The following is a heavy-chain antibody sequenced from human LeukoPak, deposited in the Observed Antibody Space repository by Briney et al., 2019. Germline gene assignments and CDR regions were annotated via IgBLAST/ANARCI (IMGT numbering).Heavy chain of an antibody. CDR3: AKETYYDFWSGYPFFDY. CDR2: ISWNSGSI. V-gene: IGHV3-9*01. D-gene: IGHD3-3*01. J-gene: IGHJ4*02. Sequence: GGSLRLSCAASGFTFDDYAMHWVRQAPGKGLEGVSGISWNSGSIGYADSVKGRFTISRDNAKNSLYLQMNGLRAEDTALYYCAKETYYDFWSGYPFFDYWGQGTLVTVSS. CDR1: GFTFDDYA.